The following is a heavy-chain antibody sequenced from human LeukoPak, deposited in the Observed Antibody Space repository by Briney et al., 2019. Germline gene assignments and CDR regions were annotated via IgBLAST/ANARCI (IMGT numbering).Heavy chain of an antibody. V-gene: IGHV3-23*01. D-gene: IGHD4-17*01. CDR2: ISGSGGST. J-gene: IGHJ4*02. CDR3: AKRVDDYGDYFDY. Sequence: GASLRLSCAASGFTFSSYAMSWVRQAPGKGLEWVSAISGSGGSTYYADSVKGRFTISRDNSENTLYLQMNSLRAEDTAVYYCAKRVDDYGDYFDYWGQGTLVTVSS. CDR1: GFTFSSYA.